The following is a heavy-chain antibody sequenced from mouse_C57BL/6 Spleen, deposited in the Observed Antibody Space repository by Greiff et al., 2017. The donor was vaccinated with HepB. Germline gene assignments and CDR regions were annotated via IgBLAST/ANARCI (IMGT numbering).Heavy chain of an antibody. CDR3: ARRGFITTPLDY. J-gene: IGHJ2*01. CDR1: GYTFTSYW. V-gene: IGHV1-55*01. CDR2: IYPGSGST. D-gene: IGHD1-1*01. Sequence: QVQLKQPGAELVKPGASVKMSCKASGYTFTSYWITWVKQRPGQGLEWIGDIYPGSGSTNYNEKFKSKATLTVDTSSSTAYMQLSSLTSEDSAVYYCARRGFITTPLDYWGQGTTLTVSS.